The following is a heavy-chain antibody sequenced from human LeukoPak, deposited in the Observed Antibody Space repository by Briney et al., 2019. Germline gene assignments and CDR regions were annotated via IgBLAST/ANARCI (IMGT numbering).Heavy chain of an antibody. J-gene: IGHJ6*03. Sequence: GGSLRLSCAASGFTFSTYTMNWVRQAPGKGLEWVSSINSSSSYIYYADSVKGRFTISRDNAKNSLYLQMNSLRAEDTAVYYCARDVTYSSGNYYYYYYMDVWGKGTTVTVSS. V-gene: IGHV3-21*01. D-gene: IGHD6-25*01. CDR1: GFTFSTYT. CDR3: ARDVTYSSGNYYYYYYMDV. CDR2: INSSSSYI.